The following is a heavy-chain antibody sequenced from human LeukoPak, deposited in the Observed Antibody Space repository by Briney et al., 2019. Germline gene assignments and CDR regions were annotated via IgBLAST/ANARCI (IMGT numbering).Heavy chain of an antibody. D-gene: IGHD3-22*01. CDR3: AKDVRYYYDSSSYYPNWFDP. CDR1: GFTFSSYA. Sequence: GGSLRLSCAASGFTFSSYAMSWVRQAPGRGMEWVSAISGSGGRTYYADSVKGRFTLSRDNSKNTLYVQMNSLRAEDAAVYYCAKDVRYYYDSSSYYPNWFDPWGQGTLVTVSS. V-gene: IGHV3-23*01. CDR2: ISGSGGRT. J-gene: IGHJ5*02.